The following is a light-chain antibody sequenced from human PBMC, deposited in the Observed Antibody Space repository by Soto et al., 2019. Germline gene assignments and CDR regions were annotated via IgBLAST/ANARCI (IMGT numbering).Light chain of an antibody. CDR1: QSLSSN. CDR3: QQYNYWPLYT. CDR2: GAS. V-gene: IGKV3-15*01. Sequence: EIVMTQSPTTLSVSPGEGATLSCRASQSLSSNLAWCQQKPGQSPRLLIYGASTRASGIPARFSGSGSGTEFTLTISSLESEDFAVYYCQQYNYWPLYTFGQGTKLEIK. J-gene: IGKJ2*01.